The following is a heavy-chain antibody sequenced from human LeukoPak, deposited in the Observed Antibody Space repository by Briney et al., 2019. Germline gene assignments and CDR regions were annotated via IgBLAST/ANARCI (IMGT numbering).Heavy chain of an antibody. CDR2: ISVGGGST. CDR1: GFTFSSYA. J-gene: IGHJ4*02. CDR3: ARVDDYGDWKIDY. V-gene: IGHV3-23*01. D-gene: IGHD4-17*01. Sequence: GGSLRLSCAASGFTFSSYAMSWVRQAPGRGLEWVSAISVGGGSTYYADSVKGRFTISRDNSKNTLYLQMKSLRAEDTAVYYCARVDDYGDWKIDYWGQGTLVTVSS.